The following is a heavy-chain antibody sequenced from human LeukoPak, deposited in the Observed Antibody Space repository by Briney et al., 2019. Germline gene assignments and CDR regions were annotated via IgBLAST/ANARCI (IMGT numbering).Heavy chain of an antibody. Sequence: PSETLSLTCTVSGGSISSYYWSWIRQPPGKGLEWIGNIYYSGSTNYNPSLKSRVTISVDTSKNQFSLTLSSVTAADTAVYYCARGGGWSPYYIDYWGQGTLVTVSS. D-gene: IGHD6-19*01. CDR1: GGSISSYY. CDR3: ARGGGWSPYYIDY. V-gene: IGHV4-59*01. J-gene: IGHJ4*02. CDR2: IYYSGST.